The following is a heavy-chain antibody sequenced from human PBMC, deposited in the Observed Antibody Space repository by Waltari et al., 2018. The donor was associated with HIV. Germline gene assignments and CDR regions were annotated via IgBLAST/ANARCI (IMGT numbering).Heavy chain of an antibody. V-gene: IGHV3-21*02. Sequence: QLVESGGGQVQPGGSLRLSCGASGFTFSFSSYTMNWVRKVPGKGLEWVSSSSRSGSFIYIADAVKGRFTISRDNAKNSLYLQMNSLRTEDTAVYYCAREDYSGYVGHGFDIWGQGTMVTVSS. CDR1: GFTFSFSSYT. J-gene: IGHJ3*02. CDR3: AREDYSGYVGHGFDI. CDR2: SSRSGSFI. D-gene: IGHD4-4*01.